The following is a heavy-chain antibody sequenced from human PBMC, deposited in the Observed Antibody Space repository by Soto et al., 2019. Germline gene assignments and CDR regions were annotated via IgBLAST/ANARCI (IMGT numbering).Heavy chain of an antibody. CDR3: ARDTGSGSLSNWFDS. Sequence: QVQLVQSGAEVKKPGSSVKVSCKASGVTFSSYTISWVRQAPGQGLEWMGRIIPILGIANYAQEIQGRVTITVDKSTSTAYMELSSLRSEDTAVYYCARDTGSGSLSNWFDSWGQGTLVTVSS. CDR2: IIPILGIA. D-gene: IGHD3-10*01. CDR1: GVTFSSYT. V-gene: IGHV1-69*08. J-gene: IGHJ5*01.